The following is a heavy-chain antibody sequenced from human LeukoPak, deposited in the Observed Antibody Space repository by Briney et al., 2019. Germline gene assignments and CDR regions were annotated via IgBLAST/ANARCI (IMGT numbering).Heavy chain of an antibody. CDR1: GGTFSSYA. CDR2: ISAYNGNT. D-gene: IGHD3-3*01. V-gene: IGHV1-18*01. CDR3: ARAPNYDFWSGYLGYYFDY. Sequence: ASVKVSCKASGGTFSSYAISWVRQAPGQGLEWMGWISAYNGNTNYAQKLQGRVTMTTDTSTSTAYMELRSLRSDDTAVYYCARAPNYDFWSGYLGYYFDYWGQGTLVTVSS. J-gene: IGHJ4*02.